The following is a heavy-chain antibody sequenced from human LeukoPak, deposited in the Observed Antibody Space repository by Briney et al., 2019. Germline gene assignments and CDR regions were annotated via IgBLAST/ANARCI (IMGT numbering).Heavy chain of an antibody. Sequence: VASVKVSCKASGYTFTSCDINWVRQATGQGLEWIGWMNPNSGNTGYGQSFQGRVTMTRDNSISTAYMELSNLRSEATAIYYCTRGSSGRRDYWGQGTLVTVSS. CDR2: MNPNSGNT. D-gene: IGHD6-19*01. J-gene: IGHJ4*02. CDR3: TRGSSGRRDY. CDR1: GYTFTSCD. V-gene: IGHV1-8*01.